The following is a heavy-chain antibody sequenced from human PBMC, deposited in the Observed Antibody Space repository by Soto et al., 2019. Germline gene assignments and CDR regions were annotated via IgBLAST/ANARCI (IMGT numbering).Heavy chain of an antibody. CDR3: AREYYYDSSGYSLRWFDP. D-gene: IGHD3-22*01. J-gene: IGHJ5*02. CDR2: INPNSGGT. CDR1: GYTFTGYY. Sequence: AASVKVSCKASGYTFTGYYMHWVRQAPGQGLEWMGWINPNSGGTNYAQKFQGRVTMTRDTSISTAYMELSRLRSDDTAVYYCAREYYYDSSGYSLRWFDPWGQGTLVTVSS. V-gene: IGHV1-2*02.